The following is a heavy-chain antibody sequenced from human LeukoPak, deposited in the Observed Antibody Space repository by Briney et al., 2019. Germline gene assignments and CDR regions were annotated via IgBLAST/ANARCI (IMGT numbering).Heavy chain of an antibody. D-gene: IGHD5-18*01. J-gene: IGHJ4*02. CDR3: ARDPANTAMVSDY. CDR2: ISYDGSNK. CDR1: GFTFSSYG. V-gene: IGHV3-30*03. Sequence: GGSLRLSCAASGFTFSSYGMHWVRQAPGKGLEWVAVISYDGSNKYYADSVKGRFTISRDNSKNTLYLQMNSLRAEDTAVYYCARDPANTAMVSDYWGQGTLVTVSS.